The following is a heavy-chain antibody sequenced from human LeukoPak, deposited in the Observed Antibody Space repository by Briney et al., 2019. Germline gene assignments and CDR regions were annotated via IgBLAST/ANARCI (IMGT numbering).Heavy chain of an antibody. J-gene: IGHJ5*02. CDR2: MNPNSGNP. CDR1: GYTFTSYD. V-gene: IGHV1-8*03. Sequence: RASVKVSCKASGYTFTSYDINWVRQAPGQGLEWMGWMNPNSGNPVYAQKFQGRVTITRNTSISTAYMELSSLRSEDTAVYYCARGRTGLFDPWGQGTLVTVSS. CDR3: ARGRTGLFDP. D-gene: IGHD1-14*01.